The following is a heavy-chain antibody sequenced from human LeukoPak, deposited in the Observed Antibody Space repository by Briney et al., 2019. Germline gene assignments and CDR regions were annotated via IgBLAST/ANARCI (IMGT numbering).Heavy chain of an antibody. CDR3: ATSRGIAVAGTIY. Sequence: GGSLRLSCAASGFSFNIYTMNWVRQAPGKGLEWVSYISSASSIIYYADSVKGRFTISRDNSKNTLYLQMNSLRAEDTAVYYCATSRGIAVAGTIYWGQGTLVTVSS. J-gene: IGHJ4*02. CDR2: ISSASSII. CDR1: GFSFNIYT. V-gene: IGHV3-48*01. D-gene: IGHD6-19*01.